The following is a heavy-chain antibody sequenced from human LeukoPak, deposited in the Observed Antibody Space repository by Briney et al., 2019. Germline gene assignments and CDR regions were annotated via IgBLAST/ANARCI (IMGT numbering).Heavy chain of an antibody. Sequence: SETLSLTCTVSGGSISTTNYYWGWIRQSPGKGLEWFGCVYYSGSTYYNPSLKSRVTISVDTSKNQFSLKLSSVTAADTAVYYCAKYSYGYPNWFDPWGQGTLVTVSS. CDR1: GGSISTTNYY. D-gene: IGHD5-18*01. J-gene: IGHJ5*02. CDR3: AKYSYGYPNWFDP. CDR2: VYYSGST. V-gene: IGHV4-39*07.